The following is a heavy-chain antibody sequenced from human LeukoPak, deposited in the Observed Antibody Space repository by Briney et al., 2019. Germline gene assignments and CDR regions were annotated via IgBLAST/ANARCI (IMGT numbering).Heavy chain of an antibody. Sequence: PGGSLRLSCAASGFTFSSYWMHWVRHAPGKGLVWVSRINTDRSSTSYADSVKGRFTISRDNAKNTLYLQMNSLRAEDTAVYYCARDREVAAIGYYYYYGMDVWGQGTTVTVSS. CDR3: ARDREVAAIGYYYYYGMDV. D-gene: IGHD2-15*01. CDR2: INTDRSST. J-gene: IGHJ6*02. V-gene: IGHV3-74*01. CDR1: GFTFSSYW.